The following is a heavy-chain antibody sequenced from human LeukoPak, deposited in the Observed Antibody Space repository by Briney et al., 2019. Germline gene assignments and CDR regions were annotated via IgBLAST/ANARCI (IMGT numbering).Heavy chain of an antibody. CDR3: ARRGYYGSGSYRGGFDY. D-gene: IGHD3-10*01. CDR1: GGSISSSSYY. V-gene: IGHV4-39*01. J-gene: IGHJ4*02. Sequence: SETLSLTCTVSGGSISSSSYYWGWIRQPPGKGLEWIGSIYYSGSTYYNPSLKRRVTISVDTSKNQFSLKLSSVTAADTAVYYCARRGYYGSGSYRGGFDYWGQGTLVTVSS. CDR2: IYYSGST.